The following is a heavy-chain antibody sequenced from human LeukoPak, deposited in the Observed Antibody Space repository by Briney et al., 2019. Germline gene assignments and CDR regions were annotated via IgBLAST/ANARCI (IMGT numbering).Heavy chain of an antibody. CDR1: GGTFSSYA. J-gene: IGHJ6*03. CDR2: IIPIFGTA. Sequence: SVKVSCKASGGTFSSYAISWVRQAPGQGLEWMGGIIPIFGTANYAQKFQGRVTITADESTSTAYMELSSLRSEDTAVYYCARAFYDILTGQNYYYYYMDVWGKGTTVTISS. CDR3: ARAFYDILTGQNYYYYYMDV. V-gene: IGHV1-69*13. D-gene: IGHD3-9*01.